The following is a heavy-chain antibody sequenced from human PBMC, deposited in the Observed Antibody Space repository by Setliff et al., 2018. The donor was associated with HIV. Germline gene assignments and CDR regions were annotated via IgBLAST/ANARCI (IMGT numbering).Heavy chain of an antibody. CDR2: IIPLVGLA. J-gene: IGHJ4*02. D-gene: IGHD3-10*01. Sequence: SVKVSCKASGDTLSSYSISWVRQAPGQGLEWMGSIIPLVGLADYSQKFQGRLTLTGDKSTNIVYMDLSSLTFEDTAVYFCFRAPWGSGSFGSIHFWGPGTLVTVSS. CDR3: FRAPWGSGSFGSIHF. V-gene: IGHV1-69*10. CDR1: GDTLSSYS.